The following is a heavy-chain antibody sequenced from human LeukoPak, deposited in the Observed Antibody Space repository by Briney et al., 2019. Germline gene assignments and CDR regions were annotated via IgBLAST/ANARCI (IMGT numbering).Heavy chain of an antibody. D-gene: IGHD1-1*01. J-gene: IGHJ4*02. CDR2: ISGSGGST. V-gene: IGHV3-23*01. Sequence: GGSLRLSCAASGFTFSSYAMSWVRQAPGKGLEWVSAISGSGGSTYYADSVKGRFTISRDNSKNTLYLQMNSLRAEDTAVYYCAKGRLNCNDVGPDYWGQGTLVTVSS. CDR3: AKGRLNCNDVGPDY. CDR1: GFTFSSYA.